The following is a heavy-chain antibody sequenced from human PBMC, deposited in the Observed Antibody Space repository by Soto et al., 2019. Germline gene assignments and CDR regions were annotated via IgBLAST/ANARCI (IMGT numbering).Heavy chain of an antibody. V-gene: IGHV4-30-4*08. CDR3: VRTAREGAVAPHWFDR. Sequence: SETLSLTCTVSGGSISSGGYYWSWIRQHPGKGLEWIGYVYYTGSTYYSPSLMSRLTISVDTSKNQFSLKLTSVTAAETAVYYCVRTAREGAVAPHWFDRWGQGTQVTVSS. J-gene: IGHJ5*02. D-gene: IGHD2-21*02. CDR1: GGSISSGGYY. CDR2: VYYTGST.